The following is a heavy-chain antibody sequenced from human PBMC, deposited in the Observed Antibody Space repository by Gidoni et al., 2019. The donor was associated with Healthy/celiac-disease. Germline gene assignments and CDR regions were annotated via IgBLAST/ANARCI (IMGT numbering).Heavy chain of an antibody. V-gene: IGHV3-9*01. CDR3: AKSRADYGDPGAAYYFDY. D-gene: IGHD4-17*01. J-gene: IGHJ4*02. CDR2: ISWNSGSI. CDR1: GFPFDDYA. Sequence: EVQLVESGGGLVQPGRSLRLSCAASGFPFDDYAMHWVRQAPGKGMGWGSGISWNSGSIGYADSVKGRFTISRDNAKNSLYLQMNSLRAEDTALYYCAKSRADYGDPGAAYYFDYWGQGTLVTVSS.